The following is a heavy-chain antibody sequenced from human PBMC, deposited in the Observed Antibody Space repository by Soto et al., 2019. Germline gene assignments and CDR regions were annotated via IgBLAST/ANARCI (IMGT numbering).Heavy chain of an antibody. J-gene: IGHJ4*02. Sequence: SETLSLTCAVYGGSFSGYYWSWIRQPPGKGLEWIGEINHSGSTNYNPSLKSRVTISVDTSKNQFSLKLSSVTAADTAVYYCARGKSNHYGDFEGGWYLDYWAQGRLVTGSS. CDR3: ARGKSNHYGDFEGGWYLDY. V-gene: IGHV4-34*01. D-gene: IGHD4-17*01. CDR2: INHSGST. CDR1: GGSFSGYY.